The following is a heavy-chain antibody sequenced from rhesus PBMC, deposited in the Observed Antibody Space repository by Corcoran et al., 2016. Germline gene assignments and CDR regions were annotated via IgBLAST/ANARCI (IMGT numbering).Heavy chain of an antibody. Sequence: QVQLQESGPGLVKPSETLSLTCAVSGGSLSGYYWHWIRQPPGQGPAWIGYIGGSSGSTYYNPSLKSRVTMSTDTSKNQFSLKLSSVTAADTAVYYCARTGRGYSYRPNDAFDFWGQGLRVTVSS. J-gene: IGHJ3*01. CDR2: IGGSSGST. CDR3: ARTGRGYSYRPNDAFDF. V-gene: IGHV4-165*02. D-gene: IGHD5-12*01. CDR1: GGSLSGYY.